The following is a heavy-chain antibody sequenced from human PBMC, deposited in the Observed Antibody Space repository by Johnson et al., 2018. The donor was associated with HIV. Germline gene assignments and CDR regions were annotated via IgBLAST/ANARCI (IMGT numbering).Heavy chain of an antibody. CDR2: ISYDGSNK. CDR1: GFTFSSYA. Sequence: QVQLVEFGGGVVQPGRSLRLSCAASGFTFSSYAMHWVRQAPGKGLEWVAVISYDGSNKYYADYVKGRFTISRDNSKNTLYLQMNSLRAEDTAVYYCARVTNDAFDIWGQGTMVTVS. V-gene: IGHV3-30-3*01. J-gene: IGHJ3*02. CDR3: ARVTNDAFDI.